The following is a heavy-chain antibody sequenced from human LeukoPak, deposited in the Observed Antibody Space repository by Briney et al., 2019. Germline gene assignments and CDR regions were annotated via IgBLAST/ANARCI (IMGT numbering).Heavy chain of an antibody. V-gene: IGHV3-53*01. Sequence: GGSLRLSCAASGITVSSNYMSWVRQPPGKGLEWVSIIYSGGTTYYADSVQGRFTISRDSSKNTVYLQMNSLTVEDTAVYYCARDPRTTGKSNYGMDVWGQGTTVTVSS. CDR2: IYSGGTT. CDR1: GITVSSNY. D-gene: IGHD4-17*01. J-gene: IGHJ6*02. CDR3: ARDPRTTGKSNYGMDV.